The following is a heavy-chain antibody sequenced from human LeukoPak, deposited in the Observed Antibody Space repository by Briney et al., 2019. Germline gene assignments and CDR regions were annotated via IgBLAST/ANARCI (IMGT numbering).Heavy chain of an antibody. CDR1: GTSISSSSIW. CDR3: ARAQYSYGSVFDY. V-gene: IGHV4-4*02. J-gene: IGHJ4*02. D-gene: IGHD5-18*01. Sequence: PSGTLSLTCAVSGTSISSSSIWWSWVRQPPGKGLEWIGEINDSGSVNYNPSLKSRVTISVDTSKNQFSLKLSSVTAADTAVYYCARAQYSYGSVFDYWGQGTLVTVSS. CDR2: INDSGSV.